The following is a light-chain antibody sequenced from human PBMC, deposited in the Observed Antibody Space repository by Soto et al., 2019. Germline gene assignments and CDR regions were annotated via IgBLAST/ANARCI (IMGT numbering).Light chain of an antibody. CDR3: QQYDSSPLT. V-gene: IGKV3-20*01. CDR1: QSVSSSY. CDR2: GAS. J-gene: IGKJ4*01. Sequence: EIVLTQSPGTLSLSPGERATLSCRASQSVSSSYLDWYQQKPGQAPRLLIYGASSRATGIPDRFSGSGSGTDFTLTISRLEPGDFAVYYCQQYDSSPLTFGGGTKVEIK.